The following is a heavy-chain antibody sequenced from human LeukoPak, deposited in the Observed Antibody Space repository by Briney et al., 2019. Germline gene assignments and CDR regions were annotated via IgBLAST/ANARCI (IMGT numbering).Heavy chain of an antibody. CDR1: GGSISSSSYY. V-gene: IGHV4-39*01. Sequence: SETLSLTCTVAGGSISSSSYYWGWIRQPPGKGLEWIGSIFYTGSTYYNPSLKSRVNISIDTSKTHFSLKLNSVTAADTAVYYCARQKRGTAMLPDYWGQGTLVTVSS. CDR2: IFYTGST. J-gene: IGHJ4*02. CDR3: ARQKRGTAMLPDY. D-gene: IGHD5-18*01.